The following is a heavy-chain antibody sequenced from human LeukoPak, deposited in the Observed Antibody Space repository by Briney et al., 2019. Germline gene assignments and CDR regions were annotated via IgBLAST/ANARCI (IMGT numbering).Heavy chain of an antibody. V-gene: IGHV3-21*01. CDR3: ARVVAVAGRAFDI. D-gene: IGHD6-19*01. J-gene: IGHJ3*02. CDR2: ISSSSSYI. Sequence: GGSLRLSCAASGFTFSSYSMNWVRQAPGKGLEWVSSISSSSSYIYYADSVKGRFTIPRDNAKNSLYLQMNSLRAEDTAVYYCARVVAVAGRAFDIWGQGTMVTVSS. CDR1: GFTFSSYS.